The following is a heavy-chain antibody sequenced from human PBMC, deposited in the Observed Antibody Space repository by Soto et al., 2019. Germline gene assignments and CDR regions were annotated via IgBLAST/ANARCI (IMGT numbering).Heavy chain of an antibody. Sequence: PLETLSLTCTVSGGSVSSGSYYWSWIRQPPGKGLEWIGYIYYSGSTNYNPSLKSRVTISVDTSKNQFSLKLSSVTAADTAVYYCAIEDGYNYYFDYWGQGTLVTVSS. V-gene: IGHV4-61*01. CDR1: GGSVSSGSYY. CDR3: AIEDGYNYYFDY. D-gene: IGHD5-12*01. J-gene: IGHJ4*02. CDR2: IYYSGST.